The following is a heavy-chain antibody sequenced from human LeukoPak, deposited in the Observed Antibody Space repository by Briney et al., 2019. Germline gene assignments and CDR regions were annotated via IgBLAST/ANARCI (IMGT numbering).Heavy chain of an antibody. J-gene: IGHJ4*02. D-gene: IGHD3-3*01. Sequence: GGSLRLSCAVSGFTFRSYWMHWVRQAPGKGLVWVSRIKSDGSYADYADSVKGRFTISRDNARNSLFLQMNSLRAEDTAIYYCAKHSHDGTAPYYEVQLDYWGQGTLVTVSS. CDR2: IKSDGSYA. V-gene: IGHV3-74*01. CDR1: GFTFRSYW. CDR3: AKHSHDGTAPYYEVQLDY.